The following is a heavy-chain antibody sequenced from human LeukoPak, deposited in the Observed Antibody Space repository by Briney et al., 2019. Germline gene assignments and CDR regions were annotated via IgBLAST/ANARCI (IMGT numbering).Heavy chain of an antibody. CDR2: ISGGGSYI. D-gene: IGHD3-10*01. CDR3: ARDRVASGRFGEVAS. CDR1: GFTFSTYS. Sequence: GGSLRLSCAASGFTFSTYSMNWVRQAPGKGLEWVSFISGGGSYIYYAESVKDRFTISRDNAKNSLYLQMNSLRAEDTAIYYCARDRVASGRFGEVASWGQGTLVTVSS. V-gene: IGHV3-21*01. J-gene: IGHJ5*02.